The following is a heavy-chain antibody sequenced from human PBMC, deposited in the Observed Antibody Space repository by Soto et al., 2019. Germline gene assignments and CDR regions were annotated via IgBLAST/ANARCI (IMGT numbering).Heavy chain of an antibody. D-gene: IGHD3-10*01. CDR3: TKRTSGSPSPFEY. V-gene: IGHV3-7*03. Sequence: GGFLRLSCAASGFTFSSYLRSWVRQAPGKGLEWVANIKESGSEKYYADSVKGRFTISRDNPKSTLYLQLNSLGAEDTAVYYCTKRTSGSPSPFEYWGQGTLVTVSS. J-gene: IGHJ4*02. CDR2: IKESGSEK. CDR1: GFTFSSYL.